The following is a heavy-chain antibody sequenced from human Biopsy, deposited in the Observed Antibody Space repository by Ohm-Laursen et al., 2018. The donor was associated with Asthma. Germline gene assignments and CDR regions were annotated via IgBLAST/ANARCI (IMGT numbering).Heavy chain of an antibody. Sequence: SQTLSLTCDVYPGSFSGFYWTWIRQSPEKGLEWIGFIYYSGSTYYNPPLKSRVSISIDTSKNQFSLKLSSVTAADTAVYYCARAQDYYDSRGYYRSFDYWGQGTLVTVSS. CDR1: PGSFSGFY. CDR3: ARAQDYYDSRGYYRSFDY. D-gene: IGHD3-22*01. CDR2: IYYSGST. J-gene: IGHJ4*02. V-gene: IGHV4-34*09.